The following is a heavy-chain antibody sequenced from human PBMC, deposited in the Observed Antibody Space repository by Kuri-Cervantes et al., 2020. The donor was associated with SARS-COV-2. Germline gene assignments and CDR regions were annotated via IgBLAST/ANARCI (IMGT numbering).Heavy chain of an antibody. CDR3: STVLAVAGNDY. J-gene: IGHJ4*02. CDR2: IKRESDGGIT. D-gene: IGHD6-19*01. Sequence: GESLKISCTASGFSFSNAWMNWVRQVPGKGLEWVGRIKRESDGGITDYAAPVKGRFTMSRDDSKNTLFLQMDSLKIEDTAIYYCSTVLAVAGNDYWGQGTLVTVSS. CDR1: GFSFSNAW. V-gene: IGHV3-15*07.